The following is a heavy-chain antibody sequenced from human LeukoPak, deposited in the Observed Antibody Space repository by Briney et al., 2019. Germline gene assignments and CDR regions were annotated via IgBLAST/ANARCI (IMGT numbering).Heavy chain of an antibody. V-gene: IGHV3-21*01. J-gene: IGHJ2*01. CDR3: AREASSSWSYWYFDL. CDR2: ISSSSSYI. CDR1: GFTFSSYS. Sequence: PGGSLRLSCVVSGFTFSSYSMNWVRQAPGKGLEWVSSISSSSSYIYYADSVKGRFTISRDNAKNSLYLQMNSLRAEDTAVYYCAREASSSWSYWYFDLWGRGTLVTVSS. D-gene: IGHD6-13*01.